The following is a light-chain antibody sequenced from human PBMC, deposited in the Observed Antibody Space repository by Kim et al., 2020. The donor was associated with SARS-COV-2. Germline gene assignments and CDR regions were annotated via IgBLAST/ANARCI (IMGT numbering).Light chain of an antibody. CDR2: AAS. CDR3: QQYNNWPSLT. V-gene: IGKV3-15*01. CDR1: QSISTN. J-gene: IGKJ4*01. Sequence: EIVMTQSPATLSVSPGERATLSCRASQSISTNLAWYQQKPGQAPRLLIYAASTRGTGIPARFSGSGSGTEFTLTISSLQSEDIAVYYCQQYNNWPSLTFGGGTKVDIK.